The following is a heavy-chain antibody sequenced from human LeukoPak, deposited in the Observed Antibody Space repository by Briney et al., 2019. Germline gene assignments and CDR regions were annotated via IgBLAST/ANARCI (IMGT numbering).Heavy chain of an antibody. CDR3: TGHDFWSGHDY. V-gene: IGHV4-59*08. CDR2: IFYSGST. D-gene: IGHD3-3*01. Sequence: PSETLSLTCTVSGGSITSRYWNWIRQSPGKGLEWIGYIFYSGSTSYSPSLKSRVTISVDTSKNQFSLTLRSVAAADTAVYYCTGHDFWSGHDYWGQGALVTVSS. J-gene: IGHJ4*02. CDR1: GGSITSRY.